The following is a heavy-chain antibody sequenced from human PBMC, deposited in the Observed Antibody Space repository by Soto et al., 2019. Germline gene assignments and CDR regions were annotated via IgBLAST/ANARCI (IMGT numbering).Heavy chain of an antibody. CDR3: ARELRDMLTGPPGPLDY. J-gene: IGHJ4*02. CDR2: ISYDGSNT. V-gene: IGHV3-30-3*01. CDR1: GFTFSSYA. D-gene: IGHD3-9*01. Sequence: QVQLVESGGGVVQPGGSLRLSCAASGFTFSSYAMHWVRQAPGKGLEWVAVISYDGSNTYYADSVKGRFTISRDNSKNTLDLQMNTLRAEDTAVYYGARELRDMLTGPPGPLDYWGQGTLVIVAA.